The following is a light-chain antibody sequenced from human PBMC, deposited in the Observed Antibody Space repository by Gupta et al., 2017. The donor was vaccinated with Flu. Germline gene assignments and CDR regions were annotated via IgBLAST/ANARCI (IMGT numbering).Light chain of an antibody. V-gene: IGLV3-21*03. J-gene: IGLJ3*02. CDR3: QVWDTSSGHSWV. CDR2: DDS. Sequence: SYVLTQPPSVSVAPGKPARITCEGNNTDSKSVHWYQQRPGQAPVLVVYDDSDRPSGIPERFSGSNSGNTATLTVSGVEAGDEADYYCQVWDTSSGHSWVFGGGTKLTVL. CDR1: NTDSKS.